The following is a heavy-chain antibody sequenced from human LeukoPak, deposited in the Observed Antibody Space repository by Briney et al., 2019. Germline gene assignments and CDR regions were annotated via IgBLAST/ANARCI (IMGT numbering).Heavy chain of an antibody. Sequence: GGSLRLSCAASGFTFSSYEMNWVRQAPGKGLEWVSYISSSGSTIYYADSVKGRFTISRDNAKSSLYLQMNSLRAEDTAVYYCAREGALYGSGRRYGMDVWGKGTTVTVSS. CDR1: GFTFSSYE. D-gene: IGHD3-10*01. J-gene: IGHJ6*04. CDR2: ISSSGSTI. CDR3: AREGALYGSGRRYGMDV. V-gene: IGHV3-48*03.